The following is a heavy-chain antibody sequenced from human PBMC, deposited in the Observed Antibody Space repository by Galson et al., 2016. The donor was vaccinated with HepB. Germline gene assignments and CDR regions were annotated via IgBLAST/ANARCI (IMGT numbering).Heavy chain of an antibody. V-gene: IGHV5-51*01. CDR1: GYSFSVYW. J-gene: IGHJ6*02. CDR2: INPGDSYS. Sequence: QSGAEVKKPGESLKISCQASGYSFSVYWIAWVRQMPGQGLEWVGIINPGDSYSTYSPSLQGQVTISADKSINTAYLQWSSLKASDTAIYYCARQAAMVRRGEDSPYGMDVWGQGTTVTVTS. CDR3: ARQAAMVRRGEDSPYGMDV. D-gene: IGHD5-18*01.